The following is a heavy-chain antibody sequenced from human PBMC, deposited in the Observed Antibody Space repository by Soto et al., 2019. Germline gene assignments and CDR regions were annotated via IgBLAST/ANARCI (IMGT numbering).Heavy chain of an antibody. D-gene: IGHD2-2*03. V-gene: IGHV4-39*01. CDR3: ASGDCSSTSCYHAIDY. CDR2: IYYSGST. Sequence: SETLSLTCTVSGGSISSSSYYWGWLRQPPGKGLEWIGSIYYSGSTYYNPSLKSRVTISVDTSKNQFSLKLSSVTAADTAVYYCASGDCSSTSCYHAIDYWGQGTLVTVSS. J-gene: IGHJ4*02. CDR1: GGSISSSSYY.